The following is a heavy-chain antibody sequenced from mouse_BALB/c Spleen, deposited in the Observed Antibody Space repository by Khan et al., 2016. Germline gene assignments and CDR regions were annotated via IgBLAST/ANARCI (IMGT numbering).Heavy chain of an antibody. CDR2: VDPADGNT. CDR1: GFNIKDTF. CDR3: TDGAY. V-gene: IGHV14-3*02. J-gene: IGHJ3*01. Sequence: VQLQQSGAEFVKPGASVKLSCSASGFNIKDTFIHWVRQRPEQGLEWIGRVDPADGNTKYDPKFQGKAPITSDTSSNLAYLQLSSLTSEDTAVFYCTDGAYWGQGTLVTVSA. D-gene: IGHD2-3*01.